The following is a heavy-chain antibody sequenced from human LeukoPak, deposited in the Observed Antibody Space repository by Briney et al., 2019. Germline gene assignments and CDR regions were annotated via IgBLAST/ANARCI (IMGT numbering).Heavy chain of an antibody. CDR1: GDSVSSNSVA. Sequence: SQTLSLTCAISGDSVSSNSVAWNWVRQSPSRGLEWLGRTYYRSRWYNDHAVSVKSRITINPDTSKNQFSLQLNSVTPEDTAVYYCARDHDYGDYGTYEDYWGQGTLVTVSS. CDR2: TYYRSRWYN. J-gene: IGHJ4*02. CDR3: ARDHDYGDYGTYEDY. D-gene: IGHD4-17*01. V-gene: IGHV6-1*01.